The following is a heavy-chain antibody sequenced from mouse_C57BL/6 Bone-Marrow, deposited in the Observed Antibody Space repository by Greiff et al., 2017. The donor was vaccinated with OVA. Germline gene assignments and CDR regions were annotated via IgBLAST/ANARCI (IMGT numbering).Heavy chain of an antibody. CDR3: AGGDYGNYDFDY. D-gene: IGHD2-1*01. J-gene: IGHJ2*01. CDR2: IDPHSVGT. CDR1: GYTFTRSW. Sequence: QVQLQQPGAELVKPGASVKLSCKASGYTFTRSWMHCVQQRPGRGLEWLGRIDPHSVGTKYTETFKSTATLTVDKPSSTAYMQRSSLTSEDSAVYYCAGGDYGNYDFDYWGQGTTRTVSS. V-gene: IGHV1-72*01.